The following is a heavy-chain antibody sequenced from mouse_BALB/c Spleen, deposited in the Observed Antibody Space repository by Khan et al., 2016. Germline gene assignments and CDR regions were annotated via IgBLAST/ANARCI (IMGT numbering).Heavy chain of an antibody. CDR1: GDSITSGY. D-gene: IGHD1-3*01. J-gene: IGHJ3*01. Sequence: EVQLQESGPSLVKPSQTLSLTCSVTGDSITSGYWNWIRKFPGNKLEYLGYIDYDGTTDYNPSLKSRVSITRDTSQNQYLLQFNSLTSEGTATYYCARSDYKDSWLPYWGQGTLVTVAA. CDR3: ARSDYKDSWLPY. V-gene: IGHV3-8*02. CDR2: IDYDGTT.